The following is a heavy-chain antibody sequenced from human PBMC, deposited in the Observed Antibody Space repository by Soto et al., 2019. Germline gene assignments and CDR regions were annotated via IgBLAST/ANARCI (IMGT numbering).Heavy chain of an antibody. CDR1: GGSVSSVSYY. V-gene: IGHV4-61*01. CDR3: AREQRSIVSPWFDP. J-gene: IGHJ5*02. CDR2: VYYTGST. Sequence: SETLSLTCTVSGGSVSSVSYYWSWIRQPPGKGLEWIGNVYYTGSTIYNPSLRSRVTISVDTSKSQFSLKLTSVTAADTAVYYCAREQRSIVSPWFDPWGQGILVT. D-gene: IGHD2-15*01.